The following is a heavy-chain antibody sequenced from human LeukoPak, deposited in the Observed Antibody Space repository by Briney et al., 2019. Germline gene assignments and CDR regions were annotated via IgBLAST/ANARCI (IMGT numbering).Heavy chain of an antibody. J-gene: IGHJ6*03. Sequence: PSETLSLTCAVYGGSFSGYYWSWIRQPPGKGLEWIGEINHSGSTNYNPSLKSRVTISVDTSKNQFSLKLSSVTAADTAVYYCARSLFFQLRINYYYYMDVWGKGTTVTVSS. CDR1: GGSFSGYY. V-gene: IGHV4-34*01. CDR2: INHSGST. D-gene: IGHD1-26*01. CDR3: ARSLFFQLRINYYYYMDV.